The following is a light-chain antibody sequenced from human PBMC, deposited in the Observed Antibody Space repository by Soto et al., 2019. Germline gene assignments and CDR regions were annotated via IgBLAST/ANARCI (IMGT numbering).Light chain of an antibody. CDR1: QSVSSSH. V-gene: IGKV3-20*01. CDR2: GTS. J-gene: IGKJ1*01. CDR3: QQYSSSPGT. Sequence: EIVLTQSPGTLSLSPGERATLSCRGSQSVSSSHLAWYQQRLGQAPRLLIYGTSDRATGIPDRFSGSRSGTDFTLTITRLEPEDFAVYYCQQYSSSPGTFGQGTKVDIK.